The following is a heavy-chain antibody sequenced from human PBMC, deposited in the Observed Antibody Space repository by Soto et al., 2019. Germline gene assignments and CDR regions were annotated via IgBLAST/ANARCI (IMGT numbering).Heavy chain of an antibody. CDR2: INHSGST. Sequence: ETLSLTCAVYGWSFSGYYWSWIRQPPGKGLEWIGEINHSGSTNYNPSLKSRVTISVDTSKNQFSLKLSSVTAADTAVYYCARGPSLDIVVVVAAIMDAFDIWGQGTMVTVSS. CDR1: GWSFSGYY. CDR3: ARGPSLDIVVVVAAIMDAFDI. D-gene: IGHD2-15*01. J-gene: IGHJ3*02. V-gene: IGHV4-34*01.